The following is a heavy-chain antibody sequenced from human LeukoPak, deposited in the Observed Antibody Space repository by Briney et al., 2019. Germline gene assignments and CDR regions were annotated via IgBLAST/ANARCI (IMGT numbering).Heavy chain of an antibody. D-gene: IGHD3-3*01. V-gene: IGHV1-69*06. CDR2: IIPIFGTA. CDR3: AVTIFGAFDY. Sequence: ASVKVSCKASGGTFSSYAISWVRQAPGQGLEWMGGIIPIFGTANYAQKFQGRVTMTEDTSTDTAYMELSSLRSEDTAVYYCAVTIFGAFDYWGQGTLVTVSS. J-gene: IGHJ4*02. CDR1: GGTFSSYA.